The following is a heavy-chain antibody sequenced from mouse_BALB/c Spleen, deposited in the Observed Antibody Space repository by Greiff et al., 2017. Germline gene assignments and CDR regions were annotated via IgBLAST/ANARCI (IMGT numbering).Heavy chain of an antibody. D-gene: IGHD2-1*01. CDR3: AREHGNYDYYAMDY. V-gene: IGHV1-14*01. CDR1: GYTFTSYV. J-gene: IGHJ4*01. CDR2: INPYNDGT. Sequence: VQLKESGPELVKPGASVKMSCKASGYTFTSYVMHWVKQKPGQGLEWIGYINPYNDGTKYNEKFKGKATLTSDKSSSTAYMELSSLTSEDSAVYYCAREHGNYDYYAMDYWGQGTSVTVSS.